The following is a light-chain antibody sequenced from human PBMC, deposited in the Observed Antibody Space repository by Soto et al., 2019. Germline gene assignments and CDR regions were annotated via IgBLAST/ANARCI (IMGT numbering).Light chain of an antibody. CDR3: SSHAGSSVV. V-gene: IGLV2-11*01. CDR1: SSDVGGYNY. CDR2: DVT. J-gene: IGLJ1*01. Sequence: QSVLTQPRSVSGSPGQSVTISCTGTSSDVGGYNYVSWYQQHPGKAPKLMIYDVTTRPSGVPDRFSGSKSGNTASLTISGLQAEDEADYYCSSHAGSSVVFGTGTKVP.